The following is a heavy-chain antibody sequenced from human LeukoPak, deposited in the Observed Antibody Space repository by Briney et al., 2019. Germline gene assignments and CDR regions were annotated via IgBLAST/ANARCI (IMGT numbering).Heavy chain of an antibody. V-gene: IGHV4-34*01. Sequence: PSETLSLTCAVYGGSFSGYYWNWIRQPPGKGLEWIGEINHSGSTNYNPSLKGRVTISVDTSKNQFSLKLSSVTAADTAVYYCARHYTGGGEDYWGQGTLVTVSS. D-gene: IGHD3-16*01. CDR3: ARHYTGGGEDY. J-gene: IGHJ4*02. CDR2: INHSGST. CDR1: GGSFSGYY.